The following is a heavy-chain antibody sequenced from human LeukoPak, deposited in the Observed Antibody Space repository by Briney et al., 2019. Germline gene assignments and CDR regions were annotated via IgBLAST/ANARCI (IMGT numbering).Heavy chain of an antibody. V-gene: IGHV1-46*03. D-gene: IGHD3-10*01. CDR2: INPSGGST. CDR3: ARGVIITYYYYGMDV. CDR1: GYTFIDYY. Sequence: ASVKVSCKASGYTFIDYYIHWIRQAPGQGLEWMGIINPSGGSTSYAQKFQGRVTMTRDTSTSTVYMELSSLRSEDTAVYYCARGVIITYYYYGMDVWGQGTTVTVSS. J-gene: IGHJ6*02.